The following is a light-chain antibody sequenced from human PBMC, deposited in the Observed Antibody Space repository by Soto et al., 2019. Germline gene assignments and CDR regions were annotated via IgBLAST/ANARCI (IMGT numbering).Light chain of an antibody. CDR3: SSYSISTAYL. Sequence: QSVLTQPPSASGSPGQSVTISCTGASGDVGGYNYVSWYQQHPGKAPKLMIYEVTKRPSGVPDRFSGSKSGNTASLTVSGLQAEGEADYFCSSYSISTAYLFGTGTKVTVL. V-gene: IGLV2-8*01. J-gene: IGLJ1*01. CDR2: EVT. CDR1: SGDVGGYNY.